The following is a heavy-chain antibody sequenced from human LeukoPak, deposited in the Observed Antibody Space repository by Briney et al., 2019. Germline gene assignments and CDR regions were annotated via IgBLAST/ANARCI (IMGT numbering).Heavy chain of an antibody. V-gene: IGHV4-34*01. CDR1: GGSFSGYY. CDR3: ARGRPAAI. J-gene: IGHJ4*02. CDR2: INHSGST. D-gene: IGHD2-2*01. Sequence: SETLSLTCAVYGGSFSGYYWSWIRQPPGKGLEWIGEINHSGSTNYNPSLKSRVSISVDTSKNQFSLRLSSVTAADTAVYFCARGRPAAIWGQGALVTVSS.